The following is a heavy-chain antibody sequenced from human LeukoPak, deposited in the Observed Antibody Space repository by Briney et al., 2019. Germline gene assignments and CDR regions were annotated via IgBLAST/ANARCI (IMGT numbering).Heavy chain of an antibody. CDR1: GGAFSSYA. D-gene: IGHD3-9*01. Sequence: TVRVSCQASGGAFSSYAISGVRQAPGQGLEWMGGIIPIFGTANYAQKFQGRVTITTDESTSTAYMELRRLRVEEAALYYCAREAVNDNYWGQGTLATASS. CDR2: IIPIFGTA. V-gene: IGHV1-69*05. CDR3: AREAVNDNY. J-gene: IGHJ4*02.